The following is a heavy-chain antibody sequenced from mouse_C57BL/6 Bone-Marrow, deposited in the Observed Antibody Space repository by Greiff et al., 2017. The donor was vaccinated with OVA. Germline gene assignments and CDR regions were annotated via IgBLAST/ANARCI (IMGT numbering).Heavy chain of an antibody. CDR1: GFTFSDFY. Sequence: EVKVVESGGGLVQSGRSLRLSCATSGFTFSDFYMEWVRQAPGKGLEWIAASRNKANDYTTEYSASVKGRFIVSRDTSQSILYLQMNALRAEDTAIYYCARDNYLYAMDYWGQGTSGTVSS. J-gene: IGHJ4*01. CDR2: SRNKANDYTT. CDR3: ARDNYLYAMDY. V-gene: IGHV7-1*01. D-gene: IGHD1-1*01.